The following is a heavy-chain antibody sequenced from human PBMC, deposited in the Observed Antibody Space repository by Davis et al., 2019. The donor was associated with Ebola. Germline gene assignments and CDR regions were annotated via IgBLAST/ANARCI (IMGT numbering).Heavy chain of an antibody. J-gene: IGHJ6*04. CDR2: INPNIGVT. CDR1: GYTFTGYS. Sequence: ASVKVSCKASGYTFTGYSIHWVRQAPGQGLEWMGRINPNIGVTNYAQKFQGRVTMTRDTSISTAYMELSRLRSDDTAVYYCARGIAVAGVALDYYYYYGMDVWGKGTTVTVSS. V-gene: IGHV1-2*06. D-gene: IGHD6-19*01. CDR3: ARGIAVAGVALDYYYYYGMDV.